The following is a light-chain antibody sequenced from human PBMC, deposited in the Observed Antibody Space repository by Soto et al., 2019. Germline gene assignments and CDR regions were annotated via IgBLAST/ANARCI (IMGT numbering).Light chain of an antibody. CDR3: HQYYSFHT. J-gene: IGKJ2*01. CDR2: WAS. CDR1: QSILYSSNNKNS. Sequence: DIVMTQSPDSLAVYLGERATINCKSSQSILYSSNNKNSLAWYQQKPGQPPKLLIYWASTRESGVPDRFSGSGSGTDFTLTISSLQAEDVAVYYCHQYYSFHTFGQGTKLEIK. V-gene: IGKV4-1*01.